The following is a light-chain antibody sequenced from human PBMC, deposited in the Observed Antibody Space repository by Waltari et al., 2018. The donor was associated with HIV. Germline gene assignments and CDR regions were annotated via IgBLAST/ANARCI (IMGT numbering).Light chain of an antibody. CDR2: RNN. CDR3: AAWDDSLSGVV. V-gene: IGLV1-47*01. CDR1: SSNIGSNS. J-gene: IGLJ2*01. Sequence: RVTISCSGSSSNIGSNSVYWYQQLPGTAPKLLIYRNNQRPSGVPDRFSGSKSGTSASLAISGLRSEDEADYYCAAWDDSLSGVVFGGGTKLTVL.